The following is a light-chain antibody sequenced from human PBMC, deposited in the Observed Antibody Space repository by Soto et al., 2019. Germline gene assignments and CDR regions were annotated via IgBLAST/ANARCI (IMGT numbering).Light chain of an antibody. CDR1: QSVSSY. Sequence: EIVLTQSPATLSLSPGERATLSCRASQSVSSYLAWYQQKPGQAPRLLIYDASNRATGIPARFSGSGSGTDFTLTISSLEPVDFAVYDCQQRSNWPPKPTFGQGTKVDIK. CDR2: DAS. J-gene: IGKJ1*01. V-gene: IGKV3-11*01. CDR3: QQRSNWPPKPT.